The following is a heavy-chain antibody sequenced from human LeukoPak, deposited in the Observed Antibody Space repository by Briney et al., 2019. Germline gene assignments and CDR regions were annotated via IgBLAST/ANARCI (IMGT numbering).Heavy chain of an antibody. Sequence: SETLSLTCTVSGDSLSSYYWSWIRQPPGKGLEWIGYIYYSGSTNYNPSLKSRVTISVDTSKNQFSLKLSSVTAADTAVYYCARISGYSSGWYPSIIDYWGQGTLVTVSS. CDR1: GDSLSSYY. CDR3: ARISGYSSGWYPSIIDY. D-gene: IGHD6-19*01. CDR2: IYYSGST. V-gene: IGHV4-59*01. J-gene: IGHJ4*02.